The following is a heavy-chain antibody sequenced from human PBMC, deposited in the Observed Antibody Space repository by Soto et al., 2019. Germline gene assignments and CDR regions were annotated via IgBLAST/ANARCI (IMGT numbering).Heavy chain of an antibody. D-gene: IGHD2-2*01. J-gene: IGHJ4*02. CDR2: ISAYNGNT. CDR3: ARTTIVVVPAAMSG. Sequence: ASVKVSCKASGYAFTSYGISWVRHAPGQGLEWMGWISAYNGNTNYAQQLQGRVTMTTDTSTSTAYMELMSLRSDDTAVYYCARTTIVVVPAAMSGGGQGTLVTVSS. CDR1: GYAFTSYG. V-gene: IGHV1-18*01.